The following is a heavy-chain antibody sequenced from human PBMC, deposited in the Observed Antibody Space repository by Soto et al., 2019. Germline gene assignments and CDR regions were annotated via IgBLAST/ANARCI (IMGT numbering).Heavy chain of an antibody. D-gene: IGHD6-13*01. CDR1: GFIINKYA. V-gene: IGHV3-9*01. J-gene: IGHJ4*02. CDR3: TKASSSSWFDLSGLFES. CDR2: LNWNSGSI. Sequence: GGSRILSCAASGFIINKYAMHWVRQIPGKGLEWVSGLNWNSGSIGYADSVKGRFTISRDNAKNSLYLQMNGLRVDDTALYYCTKASSSSWFDLSGLFESWGQGILVTVSS.